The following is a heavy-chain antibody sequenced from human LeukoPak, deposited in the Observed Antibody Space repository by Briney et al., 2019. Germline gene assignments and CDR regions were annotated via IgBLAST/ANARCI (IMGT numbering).Heavy chain of an antibody. Sequence: GRSLRLSCAASGFTFSSYAIHWVRQAPGKGLEWVAVISYDGSNKYYADSVKGRFTISRDNSKNTLYLQMNSLRAEDTAVYYCASEPSEDSGYVYDYWGQGTLVTVSS. CDR3: ASEPSEDSGYVYDY. CDR2: ISYDGSNK. J-gene: IGHJ4*02. D-gene: IGHD5-12*01. CDR1: GFTFSSYA. V-gene: IGHV3-30-3*01.